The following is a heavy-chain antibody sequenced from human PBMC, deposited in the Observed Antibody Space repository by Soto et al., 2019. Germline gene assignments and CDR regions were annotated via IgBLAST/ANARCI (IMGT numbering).Heavy chain of an antibody. CDR1: GFTFSSYG. Sequence: QVQLVESGGGVVQPWGSLRLSCAASGFTFSSYGMHWVRQAPGKGLEWMAVISYDGNNEYYADSVKGRFTISRGNSQRTLYLQMSSLRAEDTALYYCAKDSNYYGSGSYPNVWGQGTLVTVSS. CDR3: AKDSNYYGSGSYPNV. CDR2: ISYDGNNE. J-gene: IGHJ4*02. D-gene: IGHD3-10*01. V-gene: IGHV3-30*18.